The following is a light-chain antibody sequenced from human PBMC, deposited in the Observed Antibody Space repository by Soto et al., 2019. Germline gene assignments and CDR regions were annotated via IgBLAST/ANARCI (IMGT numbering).Light chain of an antibody. Sequence: QSVLTQSPSASASLEASVKLTCTLSSGHSSYAIAWHQQQPEKGPRYLMKLNSDGSHSKGDGIPDRFSGSSSGAERYLTISSLQSEDEADYYCQTWGTGIQVFGGGTKLTVL. CDR3: QTWGTGIQV. CDR1: SGHSSYA. V-gene: IGLV4-69*01. CDR2: LNSDGSH. J-gene: IGLJ3*02.